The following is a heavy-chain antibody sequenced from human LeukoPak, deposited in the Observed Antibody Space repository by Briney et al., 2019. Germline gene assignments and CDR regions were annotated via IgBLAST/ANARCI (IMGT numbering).Heavy chain of an antibody. CDR3: ARLREYDYVWGSYRPGYFDY. CDR2: IYYSGST. CDR1: GGSISSYY. V-gene: IGHV4-59*01. J-gene: IGHJ4*02. Sequence: SETLSLTCTVSGGSISSYYWGWIRQPPGKGLEWIGYIYYSGSTNYNPSLKSRVTISVDTSKNQFSLKLSSVTAADTAVYYCARLREYDYVWGSYRPGYFDYWGQGTLVTVSS. D-gene: IGHD3-16*02.